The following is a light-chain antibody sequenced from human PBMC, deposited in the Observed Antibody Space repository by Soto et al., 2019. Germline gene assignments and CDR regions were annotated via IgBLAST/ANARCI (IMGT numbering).Light chain of an antibody. Sequence: QSVLTQPPSVSAAPGQKVTTSCSGSSSNIGNFYVSWYQHLPGTAPKILIYDSNKRPSGIPDRFSGSKSGTSATLGITGLQNGDEADYYCGVWDSRMTTYVFGPGTKVTVL. J-gene: IGLJ1*01. V-gene: IGLV1-51*01. CDR2: DSN. CDR3: GVWDSRMTTYV. CDR1: SSNIGNFY.